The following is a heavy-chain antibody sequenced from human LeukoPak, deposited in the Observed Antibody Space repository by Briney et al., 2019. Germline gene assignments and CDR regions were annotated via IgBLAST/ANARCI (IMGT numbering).Heavy chain of an antibody. CDR1: GVSVSSNSAA. J-gene: IGHJ3*02. D-gene: IGHD5-18*01. Sequence: SQTLSLTCAISGVSVSSNSAAWNWIRQSPSRGLEWLGRTYYRSKWYNDYGVSVKSRININPDTSKNHFSLHLSSVTPEDSALYYCVRGGQGDGHSADEGFDIWGQGTMVTVS. V-gene: IGHV6-1*01. CDR3: VRGGQGDGHSADEGFDI. CDR2: TYYRSKWYN.